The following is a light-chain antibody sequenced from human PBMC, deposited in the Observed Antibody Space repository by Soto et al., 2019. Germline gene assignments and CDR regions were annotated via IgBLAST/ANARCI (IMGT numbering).Light chain of an antibody. V-gene: IGLV2-11*01. CDR3: CSYAGGYTHV. CDR2: DVT. Sequence: QSVLTQSRSVSGSPGQSVTISCTGTSSDVGGYNFVSWFQQYPGKAPKLIIYDVTNRPSGVPDRFSGSKSGSTASLTISGLQTDDEADYYCCSYAGGYTHVFGTGTKVNVL. J-gene: IGLJ1*01. CDR1: SSDVGGYNF.